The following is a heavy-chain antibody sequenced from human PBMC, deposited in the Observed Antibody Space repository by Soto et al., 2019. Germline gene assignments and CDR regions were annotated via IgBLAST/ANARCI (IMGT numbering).Heavy chain of an antibody. V-gene: IGHV4-34*01. CDR2: INHSGST. J-gene: IGHJ5*02. Sequence: PSETLSLTCAVYGGSFSGYYWSWIRQPPGKGLEWIGEINHSGSTNYNPSLKSRVTISVDTSKNQFSLKLSSVTAADTAVYYCARHTRNQFDPWGQGTLVTVSS. CDR1: GGSFSGYY. CDR3: ARHTRNQFDP.